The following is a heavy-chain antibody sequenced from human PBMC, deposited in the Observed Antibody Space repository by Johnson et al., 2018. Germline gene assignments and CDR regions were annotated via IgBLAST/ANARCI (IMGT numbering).Heavy chain of an antibody. D-gene: IGHD1-1*01. CDR2: IRSKGNSYAT. CDR3: TTAINWDVGFYDYYMDV. J-gene: IGHJ6*03. V-gene: IGHV3-73*02. CDR1: GFPFGGSA. Sequence: EVQLVETGGGVVQPGRSLKLSCAASGFPFGGSAIHWVRQASGKGLEWVGRIRSKGNSYATAYAASLKGRFTISRDESKNTLYLQMNSLQTEDTAVYYCTTAINWDVGFYDYYMDVWGEGTTVTVSS.